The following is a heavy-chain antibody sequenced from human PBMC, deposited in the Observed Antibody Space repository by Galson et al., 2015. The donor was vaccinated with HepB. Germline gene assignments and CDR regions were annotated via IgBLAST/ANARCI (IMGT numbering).Heavy chain of an antibody. Sequence: SLRLSCAASGFTFSNSGMHWVRQAPGKGLEWVAVTWSDGINNYYADSVKGRFTISRDNFKNTLYLQMNSLRAEDRAVYYCAKDAYRSSYYFDSWGQGTLVTVSS. CDR1: GFTFSNSG. CDR2: TWSDGINN. CDR3: AKDAYRSSYYFDS. D-gene: IGHD3-16*01. V-gene: IGHV3-33*06. J-gene: IGHJ4*02.